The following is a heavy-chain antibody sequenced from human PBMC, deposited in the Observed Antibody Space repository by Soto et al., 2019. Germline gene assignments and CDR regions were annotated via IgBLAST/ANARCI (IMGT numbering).Heavy chain of an antibody. CDR3: AKDLRVHLGTYYCYGMDV. D-gene: IGHD3-16*01. Sequence: SCEACGFKDSSSGRHWDHQKKGKGLEWVAVISYDRSNKYYADSVKGRFTISRDNSKNTLYLQMNSLRAEDTAVYYCAKDLRVHLGTYYCYGMDVWGQGTTVTVSS. V-gene: IGHV3-30*18. CDR1: GFKDSSSG. J-gene: IGHJ6*02. CDR2: ISYDRSNK.